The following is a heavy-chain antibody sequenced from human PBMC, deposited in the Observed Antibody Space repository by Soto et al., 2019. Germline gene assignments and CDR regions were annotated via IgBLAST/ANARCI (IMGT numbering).Heavy chain of an antibody. CDR3: ARPFDTSGWYDH. CDR2: IYPGDSDT. CDR1: GYSFTSYW. V-gene: IGHV5-51*01. J-gene: IGHJ5*02. Sequence: GESLKISCKGSGYSFTSYWIAWVRQMPGKGLECMGIIYPGDSDTRYSPSFEGQVTISADKSINTAYLQWSSLKASDSAMYYCARPFDTSGWYDHWGQGTLVTVSS. D-gene: IGHD6-19*01.